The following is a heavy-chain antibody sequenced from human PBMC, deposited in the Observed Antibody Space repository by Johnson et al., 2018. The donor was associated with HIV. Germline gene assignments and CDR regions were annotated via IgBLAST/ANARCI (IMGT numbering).Heavy chain of an antibody. CDR1: GFTFSSYA. V-gene: IGHV3-30-3*01. D-gene: IGHD3-3*01. CDR2: ISYDGSYK. CDR3: AKDGLWMAFDI. Sequence: VQLVESGGGVVQPGRSLRLSCAASGFTFSSYAMHWVRQAPGKGLEWVAVISYDGSYKYYADSVKGRFTISRDNSKNTLYLQINSLRAEDTAVYYCAKDGLWMAFDIWGQGTMVTVSS. J-gene: IGHJ3*02.